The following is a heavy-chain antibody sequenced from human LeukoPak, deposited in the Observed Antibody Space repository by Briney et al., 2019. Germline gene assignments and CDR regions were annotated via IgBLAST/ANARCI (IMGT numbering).Heavy chain of an antibody. CDR3: ARGRPEVFDY. CDR2: IYYSGST. J-gene: IGHJ4*02. CDR1: GGSISSGGYY. Sequence: RSETLSLTFTVSGGSISSGGYYWNWIRQHPGKVLEWIGYIYYSGSTYYNPSLKSRVTISVDTSKNQFSLKLSSVTAADTAVYYCARGRPEVFDYWGQGTLVTVSS. V-gene: IGHV4-31*03.